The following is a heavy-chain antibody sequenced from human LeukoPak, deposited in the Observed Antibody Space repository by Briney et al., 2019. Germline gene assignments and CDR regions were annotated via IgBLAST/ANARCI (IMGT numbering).Heavy chain of an antibody. CDR1: GFTFSSYW. V-gene: IGHV3-7*03. CDR2: IKQDGSEK. D-gene: IGHD3-10*01. Sequence: PGGSLRLSCAASGFTFSSYWMSWVRQAPGKGLEWVANIKQDGSEKYYVDSVKGRFTISRDNAKNSLYLQMNSLRAEDTALYYCAKDKGITMVRGVPRGAFDIWGQGTMVTVSS. J-gene: IGHJ3*02. CDR3: AKDKGITMVRGVPRGAFDI.